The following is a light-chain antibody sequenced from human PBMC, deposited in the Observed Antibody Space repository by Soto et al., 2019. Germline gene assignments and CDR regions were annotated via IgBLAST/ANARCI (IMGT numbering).Light chain of an antibody. CDR2: AAS. CDR3: QQLNSYPIT. Sequence: DIQMTQSPSSLSASVGDRVTITCRASQSISSYLNWYQQKPGKAPKLLIYAASTLQSGVPSRFSGSGSGTDFTLTISCLQSEDFATYYCQQLNSYPITFGQGTRLEI. J-gene: IGKJ5*01. V-gene: IGKV1-39*01. CDR1: QSISSY.